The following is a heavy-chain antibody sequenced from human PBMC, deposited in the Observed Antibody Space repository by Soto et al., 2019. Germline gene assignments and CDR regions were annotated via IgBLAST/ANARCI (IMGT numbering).Heavy chain of an antibody. J-gene: IGHJ5*02. Sequence: QVQLVQSGAEERKPGASVKVSCKASGYTFGTYGIHWVRQAPGHRVEWMGWIDAANGNAKNSENFQGRVTITRDTDASKIYMELSSLPYEDTAVYYCARVYPSSCPQFNWFDPWGQGTLVTVSS. D-gene: IGHD6-13*01. CDR2: IDAANGNA. CDR1: GYTFGTYG. CDR3: ARVYPSSCPQFNWFDP. V-gene: IGHV1-3*05.